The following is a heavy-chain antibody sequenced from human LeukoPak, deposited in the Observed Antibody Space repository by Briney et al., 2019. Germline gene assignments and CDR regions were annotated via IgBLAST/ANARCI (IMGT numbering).Heavy chain of an antibody. CDR1: GGSFSGYY. CDR3: ARARPTNYYDSSGPADY. CDR2: INHSGST. D-gene: IGHD3-22*01. Sequence: SETLSLTCAVYGGSFSGYYWSWIRQPPGKGLEWIGEINHSGSTNYNPSLKSRVTISVDTSKNQFSLKLSSVTAADTAVYYCARARPTNYYDSSGPADYWGQGTLVTVSS. V-gene: IGHV4-34*01. J-gene: IGHJ4*02.